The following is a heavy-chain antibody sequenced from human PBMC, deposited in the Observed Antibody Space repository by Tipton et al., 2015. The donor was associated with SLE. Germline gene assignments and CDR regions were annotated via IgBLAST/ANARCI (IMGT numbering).Heavy chain of an antibody. D-gene: IGHD1-1*01. CDR1: GGSFSSYY. CDR2: VNHRGSA. J-gene: IGHJ6*03. V-gene: IGHV4-34*01. CDR3: ARGREWNWSPYYMDV. Sequence: TLSLTCAVYGGSFSSYYWSWIRQPPGRGLEWIGEVNHRGSASYNPSLKSRVTISVDTSKNQFSLKLSSVTAADTAVYYCARGREWNWSPYYMDVWGKGTTVTVSS.